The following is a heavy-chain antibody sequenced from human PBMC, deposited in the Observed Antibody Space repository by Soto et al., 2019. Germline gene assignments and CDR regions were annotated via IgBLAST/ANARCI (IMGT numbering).Heavy chain of an antibody. V-gene: IGHV3-23*01. CDR2: IIGSGGST. J-gene: IGHJ4*02. D-gene: IGHD2-15*01. Sequence: PGGSLRLSCAASGFAFNNYAMSWVRQVPGKGLEWVTGIIGSGGSTYYADSVKGRFTISRDNSKGMLFLDMKTLRDDDTAIYYCAGDLQRGLVSRFDSWGQGSLVTVSS. CDR3: AGDLQRGLVSRFDS. CDR1: GFAFNNYA.